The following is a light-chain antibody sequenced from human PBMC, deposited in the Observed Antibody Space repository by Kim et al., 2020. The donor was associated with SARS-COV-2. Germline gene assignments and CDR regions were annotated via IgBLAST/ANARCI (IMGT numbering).Light chain of an antibody. CDR3: QQTYSTPYT. Sequence: SGSVGDRVTSTCRTSQTIGTYLNWCKQKPGKAPKVLIYGASNLQSGVPSRFSGSRSGTDFTLTISSLQPEDFGNYFCQQTYSTPYTFGQGTKLEIK. J-gene: IGKJ2*01. V-gene: IGKV1-39*01. CDR2: GAS. CDR1: QTIGTY.